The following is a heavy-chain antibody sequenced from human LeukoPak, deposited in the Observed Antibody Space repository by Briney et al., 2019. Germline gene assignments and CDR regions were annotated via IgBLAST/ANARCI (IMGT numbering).Heavy chain of an antibody. CDR3: ARHPGDCSSTSCYLRGNWFDP. CDR1: GGSISSYY. CDR2: IYYSGST. V-gene: IGHV4-39*01. Sequence: SETLSLTCSVSGGSISSYYWSWIRQPPGKGLEWIGSIYYSGSTYYNPSLKSRVTISVDTSKNQFSLKLSSVTAADTAVYYCARHPGDCSSTSCYLRGNWFDPWGQGTLVTVSS. J-gene: IGHJ5*02. D-gene: IGHD2-2*01.